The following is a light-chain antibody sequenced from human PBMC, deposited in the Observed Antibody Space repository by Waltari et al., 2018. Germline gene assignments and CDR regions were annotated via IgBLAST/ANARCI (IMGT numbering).Light chain of an antibody. V-gene: IGLV2-23*02. Sequence: QSALTQPASVSGSPGQSITISCTGTNTDVGSHDLVSWYQQHPGKAPKLIIYDVNKRPSGVPNRFSCSKSGNTASLTMSGLQAEDEADFYCCSFAHRSTYVFGTGTKVTVL. CDR2: DVN. CDR3: CSFAHRSTYV. CDR1: NTDVGSHDL. J-gene: IGLJ1*01.